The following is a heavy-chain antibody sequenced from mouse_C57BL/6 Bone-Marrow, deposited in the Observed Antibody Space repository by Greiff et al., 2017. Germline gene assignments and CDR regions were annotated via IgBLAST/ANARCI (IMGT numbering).Heavy chain of an antibody. J-gene: IGHJ1*03. CDR2: IRSKSNNYAT. V-gene: IGHV10-1*01. CDR1: GFSFNTYA. Sequence: GGGLVQPKGSLKLSCAASGFSFNTYAMNWVRQAPGKGLEWVARIRSKSNNYATYYADSVKDRFTITRDDSESMLYLQMNNLKTEDTAMYYCVRHAYYGSRNWYFDVWGTGTTVTVSS. CDR3: VRHAYYGSRNWYFDV. D-gene: IGHD1-1*01.